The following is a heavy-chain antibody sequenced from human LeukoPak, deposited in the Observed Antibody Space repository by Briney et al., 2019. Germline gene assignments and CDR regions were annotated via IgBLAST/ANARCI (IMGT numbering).Heavy chain of an antibody. Sequence: ASVKVSCKASGYTLTELSMHWVRQAPGKGLEWMGGFDPVDGETIYAQKFQGRVTMTEDTSTDTAYMELSSLRSEDTAVYYCATGLDYGDYSRQFDYWGQGTLVTVSS. CDR3: ATGLDYGDYSRQFDY. V-gene: IGHV1-24*01. J-gene: IGHJ4*02. CDR1: GYTLTELS. D-gene: IGHD4-17*01. CDR2: FDPVDGET.